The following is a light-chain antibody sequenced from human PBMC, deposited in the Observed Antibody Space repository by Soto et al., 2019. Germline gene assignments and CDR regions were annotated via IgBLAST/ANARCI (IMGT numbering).Light chain of an antibody. CDR2: EVS. V-gene: IGLV2-14*01. CDR3: SSYTSSVTLV. CDR1: SSDVGGYNF. J-gene: IGLJ2*01. Sequence: QSALTQPASVSGSPGQSITISCTGTSSDVGGYNFVSWYQQHPGKAPKLMIYEVSNRPSGVSYRFSGSKTGNTASLTISGLQAEYEDDYCCSSYTSSVTLVFGGGTKLTVL.